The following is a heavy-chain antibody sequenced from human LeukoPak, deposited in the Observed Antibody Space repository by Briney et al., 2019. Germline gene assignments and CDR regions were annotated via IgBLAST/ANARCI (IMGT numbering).Heavy chain of an antibody. CDR1: GYTFTTYG. CDR2: ISAYNGNT. CDR3: AREASTSWPNWFDP. Sequence: ASVKVSCKASGYTFTTYGMSWVRQAPGQGLEWMGWISAYNGNTKYAQNLWDRVTMTTDTSTDTAYMELRGLRSDDTAMYYCAREASTSWPNWFDPWGQGTLVTVSS. D-gene: IGHD6-13*01. V-gene: IGHV1-18*01. J-gene: IGHJ5*02.